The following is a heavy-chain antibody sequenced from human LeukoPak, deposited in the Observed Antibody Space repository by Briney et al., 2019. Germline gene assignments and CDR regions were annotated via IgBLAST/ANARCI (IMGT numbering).Heavy chain of an antibody. V-gene: IGHV3-33*01. D-gene: IGHD5-12*01. CDR1: GFTFSSYG. J-gene: IGHJ4*02. CDR3: ARVVGGYSGYDYFDY. CDR2: IWYDGSNK. Sequence: QPGGSLRLSCAASGFTFSSYGMHWVRQAPGKGLEWVAVIWYDGSNKRYADSVKGRFTISRDNSKNTLYLQMNSLRAEDTAVYYCARVVGGYSGYDYFDYWGQGTLVTVSS.